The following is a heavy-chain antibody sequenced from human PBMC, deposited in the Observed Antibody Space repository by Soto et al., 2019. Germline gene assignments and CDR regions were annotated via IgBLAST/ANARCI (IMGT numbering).Heavy chain of an antibody. CDR2: ISYDGSNK. CDR3: AKDKGGVRANYYYYGMDV. J-gene: IGHJ6*02. CDR1: GFTFSSYG. D-gene: IGHD3-10*01. V-gene: IGHV3-30*18. Sequence: SLRLSCAASGFTFSSYGMHWVRQAPGKLLEWVAVISYDGSNKYYADSVKGGFTISRDNSKNTLYLQMNSLRAEDTAVYYCAKDKGGVRANYYYYGMDVWGQGTTVTVSS.